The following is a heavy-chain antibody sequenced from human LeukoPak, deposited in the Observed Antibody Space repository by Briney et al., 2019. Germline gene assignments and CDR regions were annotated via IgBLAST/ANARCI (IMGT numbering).Heavy chain of an antibody. CDR1: GFTFSSYA. CDR2: ISGSGGST. CDR3: AKKSSKWELLRGDYFDY. J-gene: IGHJ4*02. Sequence: GGSLRPSCAASGFTFSSYAMSWVRQAPGKGLEWVSAISGSGGSTYYADSVKGRFTISRDNSKDTLYLQMNSLRAEDTAVYYCAKKSSKWELLRGDYFDYWGQGTLVTVSS. D-gene: IGHD1-26*01. V-gene: IGHV3-23*01.